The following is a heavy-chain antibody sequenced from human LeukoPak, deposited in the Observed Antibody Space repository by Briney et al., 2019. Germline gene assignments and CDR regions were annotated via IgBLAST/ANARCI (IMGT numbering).Heavy chain of an antibody. J-gene: IGHJ4*02. Sequence: ASVKVSCKASGFTFTSSAVQWVRQARGQRLEWIGWIVVGSGNTNYAQKFQERVTITRDMSTSTAYMELSSLRSEDTAVYYCAADVSNCGGDCYNDFDYWGQGTLVTVSS. D-gene: IGHD2-21*01. CDR3: AADVSNCGGDCYNDFDY. CDR1: GFTFTSSA. V-gene: IGHV1-58*01. CDR2: IVVGSGNT.